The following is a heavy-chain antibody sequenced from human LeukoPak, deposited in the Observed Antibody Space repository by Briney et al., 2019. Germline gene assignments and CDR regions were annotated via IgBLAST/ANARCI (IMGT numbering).Heavy chain of an antibody. CDR2: ISGSGGST. J-gene: IGHJ3*02. V-gene: IGHV3-23*01. CDR3: AKDQGLSGSDNQDAFDI. D-gene: IGHD3-10*01. CDR1: GFTFSSYA. Sequence: GGSLRLSCAASGFTFSSYAMSWVRQAPGKGLEWVSAISGSGGSTYYADSVKGRFTISRDNSKNTLYLQMNSLRAEDTAVYYCAKDQGLSGSDNQDAFDIWGQGTMVTVSS.